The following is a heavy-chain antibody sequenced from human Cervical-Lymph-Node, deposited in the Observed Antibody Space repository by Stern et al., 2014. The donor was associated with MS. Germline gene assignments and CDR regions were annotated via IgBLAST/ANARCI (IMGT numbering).Heavy chain of an antibody. CDR1: GFVFTGYY. CDR3: AREQWKEGFAT. J-gene: IGHJ4*02. V-gene: IGHV1-2*02. CDR2: SNLKSGGT. D-gene: IGHD1-1*01. Sequence: QMQLVQSGAEVKKPGAPVNVSCAASGFVFTGYYLHWVRQAPGQGLEWMGWSNLKSGGTNYAQKFHDRVTMTRDTSTNTASLHLASLTSGDTAIYYCAREQWKEGFATWGQGTPVTVSS.